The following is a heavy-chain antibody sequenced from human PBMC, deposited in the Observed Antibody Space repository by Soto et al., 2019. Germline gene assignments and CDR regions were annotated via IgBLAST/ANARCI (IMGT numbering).Heavy chain of an antibody. J-gene: IGHJ3*01. V-gene: IGHV1-46*03. CDR3: ARETSASGGAFDV. CDR2: INTNDAAT. Sequence: QEQLVQSGAEVTKPGASVKISCKASGYDFTTYYMHWVRQAPGQGLERIGIINTNDAATTSAQKFQGSVTMTRDKSTWTVYMELTSLTSEDTAVYYCARETSASGGAFDVWGQGTTVTFSS. CDR1: GYDFTTYY.